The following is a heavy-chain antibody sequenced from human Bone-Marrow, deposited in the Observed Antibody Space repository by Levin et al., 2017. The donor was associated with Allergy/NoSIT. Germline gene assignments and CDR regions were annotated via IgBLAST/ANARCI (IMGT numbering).Heavy chain of an antibody. D-gene: IGHD2-15*01. CDR1: GYTLDTYA. V-gene: IGHV3-30*04. CDR2: ISSDGNNK. J-gene: IGHJ4*02. CDR3: TKDRYCPSPRCPTDY. Sequence: GGSLRLSCAASGYTLDTYAMHWVRQAPGKGLEWVAVISSDGNNKYYADSVRGRFTISRDISKNTVYLQMSSLRTEDTAVYYCTKDRYCPSPRCPTDYWGQGTLVTVSS.